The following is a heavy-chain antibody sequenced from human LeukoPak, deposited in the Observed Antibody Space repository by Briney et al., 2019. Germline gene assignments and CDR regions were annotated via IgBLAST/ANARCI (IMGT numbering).Heavy chain of an antibody. CDR1: GFTFSSYA. Sequence: GGSLRLACAASGFTFSSYAMSWVRQAPGKGLEWVSAISGSGGSTYYADSVKGRFTISRDNSKNTLYLQMNSLRAEDTAVYYCAKDRDYYDSSGYQPIGYWGQGTLVTVSS. V-gene: IGHV3-23*01. D-gene: IGHD3-22*01. J-gene: IGHJ4*02. CDR2: ISGSGGST. CDR3: AKDRDYYDSSGYQPIGY.